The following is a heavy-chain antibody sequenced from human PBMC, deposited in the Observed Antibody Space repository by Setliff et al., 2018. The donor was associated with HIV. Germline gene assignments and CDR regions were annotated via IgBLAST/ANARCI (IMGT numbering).Heavy chain of an antibody. V-gene: IGHV3-7*05. CDR1: GFTFSTYW. Sequence: GGSLRLSCAASGFTFSTYWMSWVRQAPGKGLEWVANIKQDGGEKNYMDSVKDRFTISRDNAKNSLYLQMNSLRVEDTAVYYCATDCAVVGGTGSLDSWGQGTLVTVSS. CDR3: ATDCAVVGGTGSLDS. D-gene: IGHD1-26*01. J-gene: IGHJ4*02. CDR2: IKQDGGEK.